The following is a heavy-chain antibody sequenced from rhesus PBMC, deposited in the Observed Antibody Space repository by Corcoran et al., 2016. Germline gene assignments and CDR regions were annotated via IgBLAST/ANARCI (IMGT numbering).Heavy chain of an antibody. CDR2: IYGSGGSN. D-gene: IGHD1-26*01. Sequence: QVQLQESGPGLVKPSETLSLTCAVSGGSISGYYYWSWIRQPPGKGLEWIGCIYGSGGSNYLNPSLKSRVTLSLDTSKNQFSLKLSSVTAADTAVYYCASAVTGTNYFDYWGQGVLVTVSS. V-gene: IGHV4S14*01. J-gene: IGHJ4*01. CDR3: ASAVTGTNYFDY. CDR1: GGSISGYYY.